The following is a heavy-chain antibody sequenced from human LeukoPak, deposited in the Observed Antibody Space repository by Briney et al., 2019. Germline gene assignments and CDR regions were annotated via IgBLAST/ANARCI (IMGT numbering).Heavy chain of an antibody. CDR1: GGSFTDYF. CDR3: ARGRIAKIVVVHSFSYGMDV. J-gene: IGHJ6*02. CDR2: INDYTGDT. Sequence: PSETLSLTCTVFGGSFTDYFWTWIRHFPGKGLEWIGEINDYTGDTNYNPSLNSRVSISLEKSKNQFSLELRSVTAADTAVYYCARGRIAKIVVVHSFSYGMDVWGQGTTVTVSS. D-gene: IGHD3-22*01. V-gene: IGHV4-34*01.